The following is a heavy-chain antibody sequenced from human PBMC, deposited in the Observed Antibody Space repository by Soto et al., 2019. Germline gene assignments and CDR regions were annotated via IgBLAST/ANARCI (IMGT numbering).Heavy chain of an antibody. J-gene: IGHJ4*02. V-gene: IGHV5-51*01. CDR3: ARHLNYGDYADY. D-gene: IGHD4-17*01. Sequence: LGESLKISCKGFGYSFTNYRIGWVRQMPGKGLEWMGIIYPGDSNIRYSPSFQGQVTISADKSISTAYLQWSSLKASDTAMYYCARHLNYGDYADYWGQGTLVTVSS. CDR1: GYSFTNYR. CDR2: IYPGDSNI.